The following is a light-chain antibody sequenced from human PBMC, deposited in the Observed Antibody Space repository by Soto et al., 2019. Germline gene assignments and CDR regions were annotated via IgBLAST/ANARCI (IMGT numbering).Light chain of an antibody. CDR2: AAS. CDR1: QSISSY. CDR3: LQDYSTPRT. J-gene: IGKJ1*01. V-gene: IGKV1-39*01. Sequence: DIQMTQSPSSLSASVGDRVTITCRASQSISSYLSWYQQKPGKAPKLLIYAASNLQSGVPSRFSGSGSGTDFTLTISSLQPEDFATYYCLQDYSTPRTFGQGTKVDIK.